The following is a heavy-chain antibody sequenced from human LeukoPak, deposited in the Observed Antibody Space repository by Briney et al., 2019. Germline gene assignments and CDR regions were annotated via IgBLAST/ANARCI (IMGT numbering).Heavy chain of an antibody. CDR2: INQDGSED. CDR1: EFTFRRYW. V-gene: IGHV3-7*01. CDR3: ATFDYFGSGGLFDC. J-gene: IGHJ4*02. Sequence: GGSLRLSWAVSEFTFRRYWMSWVRQAPGKGLEWVANINQDGSEDAYVDSVKGRFTISRDNARNSLYLRMNSLRAEDTAVYYCATFDYFGSGGLFDCWGQGTLVTVSS. D-gene: IGHD3-10*01.